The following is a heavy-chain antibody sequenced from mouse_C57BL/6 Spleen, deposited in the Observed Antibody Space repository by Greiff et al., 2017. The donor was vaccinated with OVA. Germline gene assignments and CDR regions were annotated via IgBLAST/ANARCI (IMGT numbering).Heavy chain of an antibody. CDR2: INPYNGGT. J-gene: IGHJ2*01. CDR3: AREGGYFDY. Sequence: VQLQQSGPVLVKPGASVKMSCKASGYTFTDYYMNWVKQSHGKSLEWIGVINPYNGGTSYNQKFKGKATLTVDKSSSTAYMELNSLTSEDSAVYYCAREGGYFDYWGQGTTLTVSS. CDR1: GYTFTDYY. V-gene: IGHV1-19*01.